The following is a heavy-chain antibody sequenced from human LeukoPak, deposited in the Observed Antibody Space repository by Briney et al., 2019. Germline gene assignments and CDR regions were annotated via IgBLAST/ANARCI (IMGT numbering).Heavy chain of an antibody. CDR1: GLTFSSYA. V-gene: IGHV3-23*01. J-gene: IGHJ6*02. CDR2: ICGLCDRT. D-gene: IGHD6-19*01. CDR3: AKKGGCRNYFYYYGMDV. Sequence: GGALRLYCAASGLTFSSYAMSWVHEAPGTGVDWVSPICGLCDRTYSVDSVTGRFTISRDNSKSLLDVQMTSLRAEDTAVYYCAKKGGCRNYFYYYGMDVWGQGTTVTVSS.